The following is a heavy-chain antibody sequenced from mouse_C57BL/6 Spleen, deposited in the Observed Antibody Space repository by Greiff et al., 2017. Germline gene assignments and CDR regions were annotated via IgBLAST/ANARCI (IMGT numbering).Heavy chain of an antibody. CDR3: ARGYYYGVYYFDY. V-gene: IGHV3-6*01. D-gene: IGHD1-1*01. J-gene: IGHJ2*01. Sequence: EVQLQESGPGLVKPSQSLSLTCSVTGYSITSCYYWNWIRQYPGNKLEWMGDISYDGSNNYNPTLKNRISITRDTSKNQFFLKLNSVTTEDTATYYCARGYYYGVYYFDYWGQGTTLTVSS. CDR2: ISYDGSN. CDR1: GYSITSCYY.